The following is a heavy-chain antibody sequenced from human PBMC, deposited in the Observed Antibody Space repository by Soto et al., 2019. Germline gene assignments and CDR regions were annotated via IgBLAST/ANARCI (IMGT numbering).Heavy chain of an antibody. D-gene: IGHD3-10*01. Sequence: SGGSLRLSCAASGFTFSSYAMSWVRQAPGKGLEWVSCISGSNGGTYYADSVKGRFTISRDNSKNTLYLQMNSLRAEDTAVYYCAKDVWGSGSPAHSGQRTLVTGS. CDR1: GFTFSSYA. V-gene: IGHV3-23*01. J-gene: IGHJ4*02. CDR3: AKDVWGSGSPAH. CDR2: ISGSNGGT.